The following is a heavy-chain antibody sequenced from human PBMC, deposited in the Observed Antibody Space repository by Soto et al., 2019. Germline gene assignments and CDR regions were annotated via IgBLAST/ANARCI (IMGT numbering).Heavy chain of an antibody. Sequence: VQLLESGGGLVQPGGSLRLSCEASGVTFSNYAMSWVRQAPGEGPEWVSTLGGGNDVFYADSVKGRFTISRDDSRNTLYLRMDNLRVEDTAIYFCAKDSVSHNGIYDAFDIWGQGTVVTVSS. CDR1: GVTFSNYA. CDR2: LGGGNDV. D-gene: IGHD3-3*02. CDR3: AKDSVSHNGIYDAFDI. V-gene: IGHV3-23*01. J-gene: IGHJ3*02.